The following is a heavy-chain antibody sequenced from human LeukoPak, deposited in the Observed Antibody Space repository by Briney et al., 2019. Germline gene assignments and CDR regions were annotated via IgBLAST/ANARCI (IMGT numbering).Heavy chain of an antibody. CDR3: AFYYGSGSYWFDP. CDR1: GGTFSSYA. J-gene: IGHJ5*02. D-gene: IGHD3-10*01. CDR2: IIPIFGTA. Sequence: SVKVSCKASGGTFSSYAISWVRQAPGQGLERMGGIIPIFGTANYAQKFQGRVTITADESTGTAYMELSSLRSEDTAVYYCAFYYGSGSYWFDPWGQGTLVTVSS. V-gene: IGHV1-69*13.